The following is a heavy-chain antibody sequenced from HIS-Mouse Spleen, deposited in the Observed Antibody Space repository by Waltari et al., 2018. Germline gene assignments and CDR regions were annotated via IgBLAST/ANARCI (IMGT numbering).Heavy chain of an antibody. J-gene: IGHJ4*02. V-gene: IGHV3-9*01. CDR1: GFTFYDYP. D-gene: IGHD6-6*01. CDR2: ISWNSGSI. Sequence: EVQLLESGGGWVQPGRSLRLPCAASGFTFYDYPMTRVRQAPGKGLEWVSGISWNSGSIGYADSVKGRFTISRDNAKNSLYLQMNSLRAEDTALYYCAKDLRPAYSSSPYFDYWGQGTLVTVSS. CDR3: AKDLRPAYSSSPYFDY.